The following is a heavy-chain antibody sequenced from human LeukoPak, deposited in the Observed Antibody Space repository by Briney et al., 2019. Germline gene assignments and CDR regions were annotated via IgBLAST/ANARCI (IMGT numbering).Heavy chain of an antibody. CDR2: IYPGDSDT. CDR3: ARSPSNSRVGKSYWFAP. V-gene: IGHV5-51*01. Sequence: GESLKISCKGSGYSVTSYWIGWVRQMPGKGLGWRWIIYPGDSDTRYSPSFQGQVTIPADQSISTAYLQWSSLKASDTALYYCARSPSNSRVGKSYWFAPWGQGTLVTVSS. CDR1: GYSVTSYW. D-gene: IGHD2/OR15-2a*01. J-gene: IGHJ5*02.